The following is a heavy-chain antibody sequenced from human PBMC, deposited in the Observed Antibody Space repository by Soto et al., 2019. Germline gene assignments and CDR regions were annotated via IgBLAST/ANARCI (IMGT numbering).Heavy chain of an antibody. J-gene: IGHJ5*02. CDR2: IHPDDSDT. CDR1: GNRFSHFW. V-gene: IGHV5-51*01. Sequence: WESLMISFTCSGNRFSHFWLAWVRQMPGKGLEWMGIIHPDDSDTKYSPSFQGQVTFSADRSINTAYLQWNSLKASDTAIYYCARHHRDDSNGRWFDPGGKGTLV. D-gene: IGHD6-19*01. CDR3: ARHHRDDSNGRWFDP.